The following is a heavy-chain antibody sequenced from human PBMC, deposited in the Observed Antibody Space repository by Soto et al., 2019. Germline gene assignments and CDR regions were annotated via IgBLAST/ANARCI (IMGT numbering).Heavy chain of an antibody. D-gene: IGHD3-3*01. Sequence: PGGPLRLSCAASGFTFSSYAMHWFRQAPGKGLEWVAVISYDGSNKYYADSVKGRFTISRDNSKNTLYLQMNSLRAEDTAVYYCARGDFWSGLDYWGQGSLVTVSS. J-gene: IGHJ4*02. V-gene: IGHV3-30-3*01. CDR3: ARGDFWSGLDY. CDR1: GFTFSSYA. CDR2: ISYDGSNK.